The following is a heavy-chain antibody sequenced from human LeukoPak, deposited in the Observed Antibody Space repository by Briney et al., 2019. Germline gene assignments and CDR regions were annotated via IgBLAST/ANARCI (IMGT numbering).Heavy chain of an antibody. V-gene: IGHV4-59*01. CDR2: IYYSGST. D-gene: IGHD3-3*01. Sequence: SETLSLTCTVSGGSISDFYWSWIRQPPGKGLEWIGYIYYSGSTNYNPSLKSRVTVSVDTSENQFSLQLSSVTAADTAVYYCARASFDFWSGYLYPYYFDYWGQGTLVTVSS. CDR3: ARASFDFWSGYLYPYYFDY. J-gene: IGHJ4*02. CDR1: GGSISDFY.